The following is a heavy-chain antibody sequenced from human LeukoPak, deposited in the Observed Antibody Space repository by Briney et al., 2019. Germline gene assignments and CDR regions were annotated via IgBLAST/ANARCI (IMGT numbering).Heavy chain of an antibody. Sequence: GGSLRLSCAASGFTFSDYYMSWIRQAPGKGLEWVSYISSSGSTIYYADSVKGRFTISRDNAKNSLYLQMNSLRAEDTAVYYCAREQYYYDSSGYYYYFDYWGQGTLVTVSS. CDR3: AREQYYYDSSGYYYYFDY. D-gene: IGHD3-22*01. CDR1: GFTFSDYY. CDR2: ISSSGSTI. V-gene: IGHV3-11*01. J-gene: IGHJ4*02.